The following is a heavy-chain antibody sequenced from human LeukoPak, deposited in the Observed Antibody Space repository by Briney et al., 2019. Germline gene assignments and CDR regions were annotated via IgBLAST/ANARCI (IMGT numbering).Heavy chain of an antibody. CDR3: ARHPGSRYFDY. CDR1: GVSISSYY. V-gene: IGHV4-4*09. Sequence: PSETLSLTCSVSGVSISSYYWSWIRQPPGKGLEWIGYISTSGGANYNPSLKSRVTISVDTSKNQLSLRLSSVTAADTAVYYCARHPGSRYFDYWGQGTLVTVSS. J-gene: IGHJ4*02. D-gene: IGHD2-15*01. CDR2: ISTSGGA.